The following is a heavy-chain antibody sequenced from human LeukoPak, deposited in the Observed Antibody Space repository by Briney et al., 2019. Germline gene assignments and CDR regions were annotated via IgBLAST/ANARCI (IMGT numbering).Heavy chain of an antibody. CDR1: GFTFSNYA. V-gene: IGHV3-23*01. Sequence: GKSLRLSCATSGFTFSNYAMSWVRQAPGKGLEWVSGITGSGDSRHNADSVTGRFTISRDNSKNTLYLQMNSLRAEDTAIYYCAKRVAVSGTRYFQAWGQGTLDTVSS. J-gene: IGHJ1*01. CDR3: AKRVAVSGTRYFQA. D-gene: IGHD6-19*01. CDR2: ITGSGDSR.